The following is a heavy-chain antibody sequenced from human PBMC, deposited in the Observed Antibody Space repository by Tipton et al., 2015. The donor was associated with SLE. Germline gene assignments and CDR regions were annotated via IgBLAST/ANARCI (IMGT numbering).Heavy chain of an antibody. D-gene: IGHD3-3*01. CDR2: IYYSGST. CDR3: ARSPVDFWNGYST. J-gene: IGHJ4*02. Sequence: TLSLTCTVSGGSISSYYWSWIRQPPGKGLEWIGYIYYSGSTNYNPSLKSRVTISVDTSKNQFSLKLTSVTAADTAVYYCARSPVDFWNGYSTWGQGTLVAVSS. V-gene: IGHV4-59*12. CDR1: GGSISSYY.